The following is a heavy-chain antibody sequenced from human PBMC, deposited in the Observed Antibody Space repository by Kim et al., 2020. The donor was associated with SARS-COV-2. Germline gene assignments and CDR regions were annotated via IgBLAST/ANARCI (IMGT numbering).Heavy chain of an antibody. Sequence: SETLSLTCTVSGGSISSSSYYWGWIRQPPGKGLEWIGSIYYSGSTYYNPSLKSRVTISVDTSKNQFSLKLSSVTAADTAVYYCARVETNYYDGGYVDYWGQGTLVTVSS. D-gene: IGHD3-22*01. CDR1: GGSISSSSYY. CDR2: IYYSGST. J-gene: IGHJ4*02. CDR3: ARVETNYYDGGYVDY. V-gene: IGHV4-39*07.